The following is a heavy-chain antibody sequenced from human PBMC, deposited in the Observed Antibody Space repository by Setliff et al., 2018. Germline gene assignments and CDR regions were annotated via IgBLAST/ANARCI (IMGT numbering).Heavy chain of an antibody. CDR1: GGSFSGYQ. CDR3: ARAQVVFAISAPVWYFEV. CDR2: INQSGSA. V-gene: IGHV4-34*01. J-gene: IGHJ2*01. D-gene: IGHD2-21*01. Sequence: SETLSLTCGVHGGSFSGYQWTWIRQPPGKGLEWIGEINQSGSANYNPSLKSRASLSVDTSEKQLSLTLNSVTVADTAVYYCARAQVVFAISAPVWYFEVWGRGTQVTVSS.